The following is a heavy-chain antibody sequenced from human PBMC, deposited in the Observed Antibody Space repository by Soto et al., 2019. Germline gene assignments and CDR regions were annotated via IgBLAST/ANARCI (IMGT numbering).Heavy chain of an antibody. J-gene: IGHJ5*02. CDR2: VYNSGST. CDR1: GGSIRSYN. D-gene: IGHD2-21*01. Sequence: SETLSLTCTVSGGSIRSYNWNWIRQPPGKGLEWIGYVYNSGSTNYNPSLKSRVTISVDTSKNQFSLKLNSVTAADTAVYFCARRAVVAVTGSLDNWLDPWGQGILVTVSS. V-gene: IGHV4-59*01. CDR3: ARRAVVAVTGSLDNWLDP.